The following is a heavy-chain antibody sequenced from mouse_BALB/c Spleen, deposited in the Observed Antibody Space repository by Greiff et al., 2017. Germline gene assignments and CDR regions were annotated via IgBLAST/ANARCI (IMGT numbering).Heavy chain of an antibody. V-gene: IGHV1-20*02. D-gene: IGHD2-4*01. CDR3: ARGGMDYDGGFAY. Sequence: EVQLQQSGPELVKPGASVKISCKASGYSFTGYFMNWVMQSHGKSLEWIGRINPYNGDTFYNQKFKGKATLTVDKSSSTAHMELRSLASEDSAVYYCARGGMDYDGGFAYWGQGTLVTVSA. CDR2: INPYNGDT. J-gene: IGHJ3*01. CDR1: GYSFTGYF.